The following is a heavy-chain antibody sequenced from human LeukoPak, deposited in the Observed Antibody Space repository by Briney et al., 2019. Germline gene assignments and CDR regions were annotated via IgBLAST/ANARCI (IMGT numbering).Heavy chain of an antibody. CDR2: MDSGGST. J-gene: IGHJ3*02. D-gene: IGHD6-19*01. CDR1: GLTASSNY. CDR3: ASSSYSSGWWEDDAFDI. Sequence: PGGSLRLSCPASGLTASSNYMSWVGQAPGKGPEWVAVMDSGGSTYYADCVKGRFNISRDNSKNTMYLQMNSLRAEDTAVYYCASSSYSSGWWEDDAFDIWGQGTMVTVSS. V-gene: IGHV3-66*01.